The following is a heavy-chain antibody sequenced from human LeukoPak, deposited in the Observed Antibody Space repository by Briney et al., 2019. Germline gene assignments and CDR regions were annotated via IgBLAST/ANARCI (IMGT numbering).Heavy chain of an antibody. V-gene: IGHV4-4*02. D-gene: IGHD5-12*01. CDR1: GGSISSSNW. Sequence: SGTLSLTCAVSGGSISSSNWWSWVRQPPGKGLEWIGEIYHRGSTNYNPSLKSRVTISVDKSKNQFSLKLSSVTAADTAVYYCARVTGYDWESSYDYWGQGTLVTVSS. CDR3: ARVTGYDWESSYDY. CDR2: IYHRGST. J-gene: IGHJ4*02.